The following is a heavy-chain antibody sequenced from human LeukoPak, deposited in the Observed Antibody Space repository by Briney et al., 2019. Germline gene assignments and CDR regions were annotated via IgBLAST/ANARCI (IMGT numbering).Heavy chain of an antibody. CDR1: EFSVGSNY. D-gene: IGHD2-2*01. V-gene: IGHV3-53*01. CDR3: AKDLGYCSSTSCGYFDY. CDR2: IYSGGST. J-gene: IGHJ4*02. Sequence: GGSLRLSCAASEFSVGSNYMTWVRQAPGKGLEWVSLIYSGGSTYYADSVKGRFTISRDNSKNTLYLQMNSLRAEDTAVYYCAKDLGYCSSTSCGYFDYWGQGTLVTVSS.